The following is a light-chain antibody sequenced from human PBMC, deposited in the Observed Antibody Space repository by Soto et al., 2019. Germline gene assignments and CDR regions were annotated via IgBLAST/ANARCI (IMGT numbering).Light chain of an antibody. J-gene: IGLJ1*01. V-gene: IGLV2-14*03. CDR1: ISDVGGYNF. CDR2: DVS. Sequence: QSVLTQPASVSGSPGQSITISCTGTISDVGGYNFVSWYQQYPGKAPKLMICDVSNRPSGVSNRLSSSKSGNTASLTISGLQAEDETDYYCSSFTGINYVFGTGTKVTVL. CDR3: SSFTGINYV.